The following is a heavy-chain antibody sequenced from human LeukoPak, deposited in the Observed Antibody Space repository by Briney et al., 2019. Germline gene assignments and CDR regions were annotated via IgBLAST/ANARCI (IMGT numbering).Heavy chain of an antibody. CDR3: ARYLGLNWFDP. D-gene: IGHD2/OR15-2a*01. J-gene: IGHJ5*02. Sequence: SSETLSLTCTVSGGSISSSSYYWGWIRQPPGKGLEWIVSIYYSGSTYYNPSLKSRVTISVDTSKNQFSLKLSSVTAADTAVYYCARYLGLNWFDPWGQGTLVTVSS. V-gene: IGHV4-39*01. CDR2: IYYSGST. CDR1: GGSISSSSYY.